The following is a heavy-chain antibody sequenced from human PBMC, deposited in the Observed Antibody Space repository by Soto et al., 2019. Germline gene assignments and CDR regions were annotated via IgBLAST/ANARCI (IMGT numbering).Heavy chain of an antibody. J-gene: IGHJ5*01. D-gene: IGHD2-15*01. CDR1: GDSISTVDYF. Sequence: SETLSLTCSVSGDSISTVDYFWAWIRQPPGQALEYIGYIYKSATTYYNPSFESRVAISLDTSKSQFSLNVTSVTAADTAVYFCARGRYCLTGRCFPNWFDSWGQGTLVT. V-gene: IGHV4-30-4*01. CDR2: IYKSATT. CDR3: ARGRYCLTGRCFPNWFDS.